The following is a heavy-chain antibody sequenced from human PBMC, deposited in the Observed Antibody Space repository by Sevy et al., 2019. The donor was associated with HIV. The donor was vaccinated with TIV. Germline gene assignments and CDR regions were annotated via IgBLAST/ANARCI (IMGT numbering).Heavy chain of an antibody. V-gene: IGHV3-30*18. J-gene: IGHJ3*02. CDR2: ISYDGSNK. Sequence: GGSLRLSCAASGFTFSSYGMHWVRQAPGKGLEWVAVISYDGSNKYYADSVKGRFTISRDNSKNTLYLQMNSLRAEETAVYYCAKESGLEMATISGFDIWGQGTMVTVSS. CDR3: AKESGLEMATISGFDI. CDR1: GFTFSSYG. D-gene: IGHD5-12*01.